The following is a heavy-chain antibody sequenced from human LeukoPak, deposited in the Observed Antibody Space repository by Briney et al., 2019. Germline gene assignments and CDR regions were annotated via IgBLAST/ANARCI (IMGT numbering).Heavy chain of an antibody. CDR3: ASQNYYDSSGYDDY. CDR2: IYYSGST. CDR1: GGSISSSSYY. V-gene: IGHV4-39*07. J-gene: IGHJ4*02. Sequence: SETLSLTCTVSGGSISSSSYYWGWIRQPPGKGLEWIGSIYYSGSTYYNPSPKSRVTISVDTSKNQFSLKLSSVTAADTAVYYCASQNYYDSSGYDDYWGQGTLVTVSS. D-gene: IGHD3-22*01.